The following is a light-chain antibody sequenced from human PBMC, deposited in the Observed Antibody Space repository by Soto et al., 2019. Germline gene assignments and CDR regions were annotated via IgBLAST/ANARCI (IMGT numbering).Light chain of an antibody. Sequence: QLVLTQSPSASASLGASVKLTCTVSSGHSSYAIAWHQQQPEKGPRYLMKLNSDGSHSKGDGIPDRFSGSSSGAERYLTISSLQSEDEADYYCQTWVSGIEVFGGGTKLTVL. CDR2: LNSDGSH. V-gene: IGLV4-69*01. CDR1: SGHSSYA. CDR3: QTWVSGIEV. J-gene: IGLJ2*01.